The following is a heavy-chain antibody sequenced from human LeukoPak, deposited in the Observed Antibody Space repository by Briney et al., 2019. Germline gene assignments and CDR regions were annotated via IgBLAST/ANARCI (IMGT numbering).Heavy chain of an antibody. J-gene: IGHJ4*02. Sequence: GGSLRLSCAASGYTFSSYAMSWVRQAPGKGLEWVSAISGSGGSTYYADSVKGRFTISRDNSKNTLYLQMNSLRAEDTAVYYCAKDRGSYLYYFDYWGQGTLVTVSS. D-gene: IGHD1-26*01. CDR2: ISGSGGST. CDR1: GYTFSSYA. CDR3: AKDRGSYLYYFDY. V-gene: IGHV3-23*01.